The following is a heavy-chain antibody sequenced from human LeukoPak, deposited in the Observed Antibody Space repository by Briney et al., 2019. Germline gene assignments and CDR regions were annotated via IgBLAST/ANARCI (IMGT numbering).Heavy chain of an antibody. J-gene: IGHJ4*02. CDR3: ATGPSGSYSIYFDY. CDR2: FDPEDGET. V-gene: IGHV1-24*01. D-gene: IGHD1-26*01. CDR1: GYTLTELS. Sequence: GASVKVSCKVSGYTLTELSMHWVRQAPGKGLEWMGGFDPEDGETIYAQKFQGRVTMTEDTSTDTAYMELSSLRSEDTAVYYCATGPSGSYSIYFDYWGQGTLVTVSS.